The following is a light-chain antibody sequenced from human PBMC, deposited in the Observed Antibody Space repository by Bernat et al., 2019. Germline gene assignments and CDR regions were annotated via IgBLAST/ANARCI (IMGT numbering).Light chain of an antibody. J-gene: IGLJ1*01. Sequence: YVLTQPPSVSGAPGETASVSCEGDNIGYKSVHWYQQKPGQAPVLLIYSDSARPSGIPERFSGSNSGNMATLTINRVESGDEADYYCQVWDGATAHFVFGTGTHVTVL. CDR3: QVWDGATAHFV. CDR2: SDS. CDR1: NIGYKS. V-gene: IGLV3-21*04.